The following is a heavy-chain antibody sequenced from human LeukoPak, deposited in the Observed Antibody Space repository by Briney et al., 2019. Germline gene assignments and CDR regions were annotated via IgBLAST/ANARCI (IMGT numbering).Heavy chain of an antibody. CDR1: GFTFSSYG. CDR3: AKDSEYGGSNWFDP. V-gene: IGHV3-23*01. D-gene: IGHD1-26*01. J-gene: IGHJ5*02. CDR2: ISGSGGST. Sequence: GGSLRLSCAASGFTFSSYGMSWVRQAPGKGLEWVSGISGSGGSTYYADSVKGRFTISRDNSKNTLYLQMNSLRAEDTAVYYCAKDSEYGGSNWFDPWGQGTLVTVSS.